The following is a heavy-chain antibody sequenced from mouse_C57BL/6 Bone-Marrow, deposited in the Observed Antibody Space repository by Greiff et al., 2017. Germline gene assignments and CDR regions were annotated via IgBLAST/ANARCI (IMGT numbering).Heavy chain of an antibody. CDR1: GFTFNTYA. V-gene: IGHV10-3*01. J-gene: IGHJ4*01. D-gene: IGHD6-1*01. Sequence: VQLKQSGGGLVQPKGSLKLSCAASGFTFNTYAMHWVRQAPGTGLEWVARIRSNCSNYATYYADPVKDRFTIHRDDSQSMLYLKMNNLEAEETYMYYCVGDSPTVSYAMDYWGQGTSVTVSS. CDR3: VGDSPTVSYAMDY. CDR2: IRSNCSNYAT.